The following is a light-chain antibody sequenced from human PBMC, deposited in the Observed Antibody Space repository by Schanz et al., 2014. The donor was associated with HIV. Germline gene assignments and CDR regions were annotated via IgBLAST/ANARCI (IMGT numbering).Light chain of an antibody. CDR2: DVS. J-gene: IGLJ2*01. CDR1: SSDVGGYNF. V-gene: IGLV2-14*01. Sequence: QSDLTQPASVSGSPGQSITISCTGTSSDVGGYNFVSWYQQHPGKAPKVIIYDVSHRPSGVPDRFSGSKSGTSASLAISGLRSEDEADYYCAAWDDSLSGVVFGGGTKVTVL. CDR3: AAWDDSLSGVV.